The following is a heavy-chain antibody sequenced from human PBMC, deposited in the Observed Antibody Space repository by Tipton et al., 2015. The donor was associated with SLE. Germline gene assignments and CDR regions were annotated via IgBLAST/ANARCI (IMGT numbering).Heavy chain of an antibody. CDR1: GGSISSSSYY. CDR2: IYYSGST. CDR3: ARDSRSGSYYYFDY. D-gene: IGHD1-26*01. V-gene: IGHV4-39*07. J-gene: IGHJ4*02. Sequence: TLSLTCTVSGGSISSSSYYWGWIRQPPGKGLEWIGSIYYSGSTYYNPSLKSRVTISVDTSKNQFSLKLSSVTAADTAVYYCARDSRSGSYYYFDYWGQGTLVTVSS.